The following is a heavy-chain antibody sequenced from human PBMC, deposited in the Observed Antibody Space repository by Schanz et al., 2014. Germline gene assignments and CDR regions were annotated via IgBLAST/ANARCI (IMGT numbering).Heavy chain of an antibody. CDR3: ARLGVGDKAYYYYGTDV. Sequence: QVQLQESGPGLVKPSETLSLTCTVSGVSIGGYYWSWIRQPPGKGLEWIGYIFFSGSTTYNPSFNSRVTISVDVSRTQSALNRSSVTAADTAVYYCARLGVGDKAYYYYGTDVWGQGTTVLVSS. V-gene: IGHV4-59*08. D-gene: IGHD1-26*01. CDR1: GVSIGGYY. CDR2: IFFSGST. J-gene: IGHJ6*02.